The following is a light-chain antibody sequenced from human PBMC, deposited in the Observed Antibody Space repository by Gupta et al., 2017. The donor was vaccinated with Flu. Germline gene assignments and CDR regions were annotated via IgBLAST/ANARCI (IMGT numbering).Light chain of an antibody. V-gene: IGKV1-9*01. Sequence: DIQLTQSPSFLSASVGDRVAMTFRASQAISTSLAWYQQKSGEGPKLLIYAVSTGYTEVPSRFSGSGSGTEFTLTISSRQPEDFVIYYCQPCDQSPVTFGGGTKVEIK. J-gene: IGKJ4*01. CDR1: QAISTS. CDR3: QPCDQSPVT. CDR2: AVS.